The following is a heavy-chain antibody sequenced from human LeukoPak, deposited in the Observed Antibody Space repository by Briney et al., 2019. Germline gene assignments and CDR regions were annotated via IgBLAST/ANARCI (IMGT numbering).Heavy chain of an antibody. V-gene: IGHV3-21*01. CDR3: ARDFNYYYYYGMDV. J-gene: IGHJ6*02. CDR2: ISSSSSYI. CDR1: GFTFSSYS. Sequence: GGSLRLSCAASGFTFSSYSMNWVRQAPGKGLEWVSSISSSSSYIYYADSVKGRFTISRDNAKNSLYLQMNSLRAEDTAVYYCARDFNYYYYYGMDVWGQGTTVTVSS.